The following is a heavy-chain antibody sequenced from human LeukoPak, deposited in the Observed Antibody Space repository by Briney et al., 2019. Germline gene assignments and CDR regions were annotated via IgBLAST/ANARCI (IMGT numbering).Heavy chain of an antibody. V-gene: IGHV3-33*06. Sequence: GGSLRLSCAASGFTFSSYGMQWVRQAPGKGLEWVAVIWYDGSNKYYADSVKGRFTISRDNSKNTLYLQMNSLRAEDTAVYYCAKDLTEGVLSMDVWGQGTTVTVSS. J-gene: IGHJ6*02. CDR3: AKDLTEGVLSMDV. CDR2: IWYDGSNK. D-gene: IGHD3-9*01. CDR1: GFTFSSYG.